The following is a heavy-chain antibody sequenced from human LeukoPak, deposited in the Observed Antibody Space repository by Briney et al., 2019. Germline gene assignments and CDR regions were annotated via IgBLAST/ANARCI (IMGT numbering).Heavy chain of an antibody. J-gene: IGHJ4*02. CDR2: ISGSGGST. V-gene: IGHV3-23*01. Sequence: GGSLRLSCAASGFTFSSYGVGWVRHAPGKGREWVSAISGSGGSTYYADSVKGRFTISRDNSKNTLYLQMNSLRAEDTAVYYCAKDTGTTGLVFDYWGQGTLVTVSS. D-gene: IGHD1-1*01. CDR3: AKDTGTTGLVFDY. CDR1: GFTFSSYG.